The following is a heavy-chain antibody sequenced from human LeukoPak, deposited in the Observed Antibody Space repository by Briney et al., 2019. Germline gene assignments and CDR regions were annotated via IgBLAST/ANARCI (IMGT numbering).Heavy chain of an antibody. CDR3: AKDRWSSGWPFDY. J-gene: IGHJ4*02. CDR1: GFTFSAYA. D-gene: IGHD6-19*01. Sequence: GGSLRLSCEASGFTFSAYAMTWVRQAPGKGLEWVSAISGSGGSTYYADSVKGRFTISRDNSKNTLYLQMNSLGAEDTAVYYCAKDRWSSGWPFDYWGQGTLVTVSS. CDR2: ISGSGGST. V-gene: IGHV3-23*01.